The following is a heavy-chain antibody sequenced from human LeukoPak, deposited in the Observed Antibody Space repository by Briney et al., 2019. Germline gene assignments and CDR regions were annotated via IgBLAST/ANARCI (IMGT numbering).Heavy chain of an antibody. V-gene: IGHV3-74*01. Sequence: GGSLRLSCATSGLTFSSNWMHWVRQAPGKGLVWVSRINSDGSSTIYADSVKGRFTISRDNAKNTLYLQMDSLRAEDTAVYYCAKVRGYCSGGSCSRSLFDYWGQGTLVTVSS. J-gene: IGHJ4*02. CDR3: AKVRGYCSGGSCSRSLFDY. CDR1: GLTFSSNW. D-gene: IGHD2-15*01. CDR2: INSDGSST.